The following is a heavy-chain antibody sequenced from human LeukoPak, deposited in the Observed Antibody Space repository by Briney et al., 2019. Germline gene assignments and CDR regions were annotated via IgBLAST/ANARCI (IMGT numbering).Heavy chain of an antibody. CDR3: ARDFPLYGSGSYYDAFDI. Sequence: PSETLSLTCTVSGGSISSYYWSWIRQPPGKGLEWIGYIYYSGSTNYNPSLKSRVTISVDTSKNQFSLKLSSVTAADTAVYYCARDFPLYGSGSYYDAFDIWGXXXTVTVSS. CDR1: GGSISSYY. V-gene: IGHV4-59*01. D-gene: IGHD3-10*01. J-gene: IGHJ3*02. CDR2: IYYSGST.